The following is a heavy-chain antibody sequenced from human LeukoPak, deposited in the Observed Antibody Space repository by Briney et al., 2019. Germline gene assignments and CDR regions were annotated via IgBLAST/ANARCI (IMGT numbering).Heavy chain of an antibody. CDR2: IYYTGTT. V-gene: IGHV4-39*07. D-gene: IGHD1-1*01. J-gene: IGHJ4*02. Sequence: SETLSLTCTVSGGSISSSSNYWGWIRQPPGKGLEWIATIYYTGTTYYNPSLKSRVTISVDTSKNQFSLNLRSVTAADTAVYYCAVETTLFDYWGQGTLVTVSS. CDR3: AVETTLFDY. CDR1: GGSISSSSNY.